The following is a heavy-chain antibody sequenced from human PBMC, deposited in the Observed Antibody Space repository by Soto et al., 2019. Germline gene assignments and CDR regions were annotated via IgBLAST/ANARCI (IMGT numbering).Heavy chain of an antibody. J-gene: IGHJ4*02. CDR3: ARAMTRGYSSTWPLDY. CDR2: IKQDGSQK. D-gene: IGHD6-13*01. Sequence: GGSLRLSCAVSGFTFSSHWMSWVRQAPGKGLEWVANIKQDGSQKYYVDSVKGRFTISRDNAKNSLYLQMNSLRAEDTAVYYCARAMTRGYSSTWPLDYWGQGTLVTVSS. CDR1: GFTFSSHW. V-gene: IGHV3-7*01.